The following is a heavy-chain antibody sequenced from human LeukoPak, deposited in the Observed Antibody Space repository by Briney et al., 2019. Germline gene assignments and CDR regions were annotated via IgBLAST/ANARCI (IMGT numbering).Heavy chain of an antibody. CDR3: AKGSDGYCGGDCAFDY. Sequence: GGSLRLSCAASGFTFSSYAMSCVRQAPGKGLEWVSSISAYGGSTFYSDSVKGRFISSRDNSKKTLDLQMNSLRAEDTAVYYCAKGSDGYCGGDCAFDYWGQGTLVTVSS. J-gene: IGHJ4*02. V-gene: IGHV3-23*01. CDR2: ISAYGGST. CDR1: GFTFSSYA. D-gene: IGHD2-21*02.